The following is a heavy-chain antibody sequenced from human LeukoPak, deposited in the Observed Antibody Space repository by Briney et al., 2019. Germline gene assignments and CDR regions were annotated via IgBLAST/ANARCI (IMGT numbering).Heavy chain of an antibody. CDR3: ARALCINGICEWFDP. V-gene: IGHV4-61*02. Sequence: SQTLSLTCTVSGASISSGICFWSWIRQPAGKGLEWIGRVQTSGGTNYNPSLESRVTISIDTPKNQFSLTLRSVTAADTAVYYCARALCINGICEWFDPWGQGTLVTVSS. CDR1: GASISSGICF. CDR2: VQTSGGT. J-gene: IGHJ5*02. D-gene: IGHD2-8*01.